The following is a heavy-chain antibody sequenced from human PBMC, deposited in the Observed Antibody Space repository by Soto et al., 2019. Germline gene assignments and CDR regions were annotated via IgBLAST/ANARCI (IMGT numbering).Heavy chain of an antibody. CDR3: SKGEMSTIRNSFDP. CDR1: GFMFANSA. J-gene: IGHJ5*02. D-gene: IGHD1-7*01. Sequence: GGSLRLSCAASGFMFANSAMGWVRQAPGRGLEWVSAITGSGGGTYYADSVKGRVTVSRDASKDTLFLQMSNLRAEDTALYYCSKGEMSTIRNSFDPWGQGTLVTVSS. V-gene: IGHV3-23*01. CDR2: ITGSGGGT.